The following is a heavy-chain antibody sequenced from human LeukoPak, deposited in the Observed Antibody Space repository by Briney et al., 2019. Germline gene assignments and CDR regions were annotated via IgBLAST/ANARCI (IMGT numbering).Heavy chain of an antibody. J-gene: IGHJ4*02. Sequence: GSLRLSCAASGFTFSSYAMSWVRQPPGKGLEWIGSIYYSGSTYYNPSLKSRVTISVDTSKNQFSLKLSSVTAADTAVYYCARHGDYYGSGSRYWGQGTLVTVSS. CDR1: GFTFSSYA. V-gene: IGHV4-39*01. D-gene: IGHD3-10*01. CDR2: IYYSGST. CDR3: ARHGDYYGSGSRY.